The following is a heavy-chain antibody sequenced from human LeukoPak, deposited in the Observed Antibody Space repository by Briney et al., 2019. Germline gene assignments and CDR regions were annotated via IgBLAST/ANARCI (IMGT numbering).Heavy chain of an antibody. CDR2: INPNSGGT. D-gene: IGHD3-3*01. CDR3: ARGYDFWSGAVGDAFDI. Sequence: ASVKVSCMASGYTFTGYYMHWVRQAPGQGLEWMGWINPNSGGTNYAQKFQGRVTMTRDTSISTAYMELSRLRSDDTAVYYCARGYDFWSGAVGDAFDIWGQRTMVTVSS. J-gene: IGHJ3*02. CDR1: GYTFTGYY. V-gene: IGHV1-2*02.